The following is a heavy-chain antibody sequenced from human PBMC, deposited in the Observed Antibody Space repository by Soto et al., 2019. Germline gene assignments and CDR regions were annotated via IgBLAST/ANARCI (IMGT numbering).Heavy chain of an antibody. V-gene: IGHV3-23*01. CDR2: ISGSGAAT. CDR3: AKSMGAGSLPLTPFDY. D-gene: IGHD3-10*01. J-gene: IGHJ4*02. Sequence: EVQLLESGGGLVQPGGSLRLSCAASGLTFSSYAMTWVSQAPGQGLEWVPSISGSGAATYYADSVKGRFTISRDNSKNTVSLQVSSLRGEDTAVYYCAKSMGAGSLPLTPFDYWGQGSLVTVS. CDR1: GLTFSSYA.